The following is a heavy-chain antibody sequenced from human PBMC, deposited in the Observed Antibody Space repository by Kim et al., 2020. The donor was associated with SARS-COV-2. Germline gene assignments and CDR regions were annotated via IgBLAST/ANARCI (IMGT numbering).Heavy chain of an antibody. CDR3: ARRGYLDN. J-gene: IGHJ4*02. CDR2: SGST. V-gene: IGHV4-61*03. Sequence: SGSTNYNPSLKSRVTMSVDMSKNHFSLDLTSVTAADTAVYYCARRGYLDNWGQGILVTVSS.